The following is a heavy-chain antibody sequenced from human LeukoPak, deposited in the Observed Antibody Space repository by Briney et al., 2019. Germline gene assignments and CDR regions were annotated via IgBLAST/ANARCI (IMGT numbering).Heavy chain of an antibody. V-gene: IGHV1-2*02. CDR2: VNPNRGDT. Sequence: ASVKVSCKASGYTFTNYAMNWVRQAPGQGLEWMGWVNPNRGDTNYAQKFRGRVTITTDTSISTVYMDLSAVTSGDTAVYYCARGTSWGHYWGQGTLLTVSS. J-gene: IGHJ4*02. D-gene: IGHD3-16*01. CDR3: ARGTSWGHY. CDR1: GYTFTNYA.